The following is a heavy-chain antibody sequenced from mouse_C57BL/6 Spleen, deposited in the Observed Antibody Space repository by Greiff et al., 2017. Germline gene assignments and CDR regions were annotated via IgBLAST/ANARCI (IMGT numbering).Heavy chain of an antibody. CDR3: ARWDSSGWGDY. CDR1: GYAFSSSW. V-gene: IGHV1-82*01. Sequence: QVQLKESGPELVKPGASVKISCKASGYAFSSSWLNWVKQRPGKGLEWIGRIYPGDGDTNYNGKFKGKATLTADKSSSTAYMQLSSLTSEDSAVYFCARWDSSGWGDYWGQGTTLTVSS. D-gene: IGHD3-2*02. CDR2: IYPGDGDT. J-gene: IGHJ2*01.